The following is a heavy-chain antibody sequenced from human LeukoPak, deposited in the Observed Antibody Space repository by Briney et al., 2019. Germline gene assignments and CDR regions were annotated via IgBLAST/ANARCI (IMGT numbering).Heavy chain of an antibody. D-gene: IGHD6-19*01. CDR2: INPNSGGT. J-gene: IGHJ4*02. Sequence: ASVKVSCKASGYTFTGYYMHWVRQAPGQGLEWMGWINPNSGGTNYAQKFQGWVTMTRDTSISTAYMELSRLRSDDTAVYYCARGLYMAGEEFNYWGQGTLVTVSS. V-gene: IGHV1-2*04. CDR3: ARGLYMAGEEFNY. CDR1: GYTFTGYY.